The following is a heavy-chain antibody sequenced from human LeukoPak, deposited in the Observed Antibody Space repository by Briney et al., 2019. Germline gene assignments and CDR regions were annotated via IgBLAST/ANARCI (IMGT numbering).Heavy chain of an antibody. V-gene: IGHV4-31*03. D-gene: IGHD2-2*01. Sequence: SETLSLACTVSGGSISSGGYYWTWIRQHPGKGLEWIGYIYYSGSTYYNPSLKSRVTISVDTSKNQFSLKLSSVTAADTAVYYCARGRFSRSYADYYYYGMDVWGQGTTVTVSS. CDR3: ARGRFSRSYADYYYYGMDV. CDR2: IYYSGST. J-gene: IGHJ6*02. CDR1: GGSISSGGYY.